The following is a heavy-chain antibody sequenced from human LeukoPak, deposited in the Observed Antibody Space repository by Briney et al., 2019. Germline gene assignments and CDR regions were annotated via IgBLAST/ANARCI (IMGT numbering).Heavy chain of an antibody. D-gene: IGHD5-24*01. CDR2: IKQGGSKK. J-gene: IGHJ4*02. CDR1: GFTFSSYW. CDR3: TRVGYIDEGIDY. V-gene: IGHV3-7*04. Sequence: PGGSLRLSCAASGFTFSSYWMTWVRQAPGKGLEWVANIKQGGSKKSYVDSVKGRFTISRDNAKNSLYLQMNSLRAEDTAIYYCTRVGYIDEGIDYWGQGTLVTVSS.